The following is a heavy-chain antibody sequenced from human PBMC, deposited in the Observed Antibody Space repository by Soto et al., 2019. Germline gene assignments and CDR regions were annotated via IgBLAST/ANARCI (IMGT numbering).Heavy chain of an antibody. V-gene: IGHV1-2*02. CDR2: INPNSGGT. Sequence: ASVKVSCKSSGYSFTGYYMHWVRQAPGQGLEWMGWINPNSGGTNYAQKFQGRVTITADESTSTAYMELSSLRSEDTAVYYCASQSPYCSGGSCYEPWYNWFDPWGQGTLVTVSS. J-gene: IGHJ5*02. CDR3: ASQSPYCSGGSCYEPWYNWFDP. CDR1: GYSFTGYY. D-gene: IGHD2-15*01.